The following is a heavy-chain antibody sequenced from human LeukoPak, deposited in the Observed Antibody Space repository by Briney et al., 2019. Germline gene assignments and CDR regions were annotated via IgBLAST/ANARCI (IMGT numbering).Heavy chain of an antibody. J-gene: IGHJ4*02. CDR3: ARDYSYGLDY. D-gene: IGHD3-16*02. Sequence: GGSLRLSCAASGFTFSNSWMHWVRQVPGKGLVWVSHINSDGTSTTYADSVRGRFTISRDNAKNTVYLQMNGLRAEDMAVYYCARDYSYGLDYWGQGTLVAVSS. CDR2: INSDGTST. CDR1: GFTFSNSW. V-gene: IGHV3-74*01.